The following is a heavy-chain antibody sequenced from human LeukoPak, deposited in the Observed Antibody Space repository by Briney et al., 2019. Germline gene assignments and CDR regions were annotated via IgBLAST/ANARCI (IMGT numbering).Heavy chain of an antibody. D-gene: IGHD2-2*01. V-gene: IGHV4-34*01. CDR2: INHSGST. CDR3: ARASPSRYCSSTSCYGYSYGSHGSPLDY. J-gene: IGHJ4*02. CDR1: GGSFSGYY. Sequence: SETLSLTCAVYGGSFSGYYWSWIRQPPGKGLEWIGEINHSGSTNYNPSLKSRGTISVDTSKNQFSLKLSSVTAADTAVYYCARASPSRYCSSTSCYGYSYGSHGSPLDYWGQGTLVTVSS.